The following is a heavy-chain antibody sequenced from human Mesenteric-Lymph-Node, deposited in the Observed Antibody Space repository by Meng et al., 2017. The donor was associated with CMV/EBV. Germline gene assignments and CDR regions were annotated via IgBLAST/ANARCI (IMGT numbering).Heavy chain of an antibody. CDR1: GGTFSSYA. CDR2: IIPIFGTA. CDR3: ARGDYPRGIVVVPAAPFDY. D-gene: IGHD2-2*01. V-gene: IGHV1-69*05. J-gene: IGHJ4*02. Sequence: SVKVSCKASGGTFSSYAISWVRQAPGQGLEWMGGIIPIFGTANYAQKFQGRVTITTDESTSTAYMELSSLRSEDTAVYYCARGDYPRGIVVVPAAPFDYWGQGTLVTVSS.